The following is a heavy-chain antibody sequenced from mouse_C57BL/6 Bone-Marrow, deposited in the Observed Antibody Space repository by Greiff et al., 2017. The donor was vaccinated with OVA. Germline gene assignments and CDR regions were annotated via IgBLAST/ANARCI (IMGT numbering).Heavy chain of an antibody. V-gene: IGHV5-4*01. CDR1: GFTFSSYA. D-gene: IGHD5-1*01. J-gene: IGHJ2*01. CDR2: ISDGGSST. CDR3: ARGVSKGYFDY. Sequence: EVHLVESGGGLVKPGGSLKLSCAASGFTFSSYAMSWVRQTPEKRLEWVATISDGGSSTYYPDNVKGRFTISRDNAKNKLYLQMSHLKSEDTAMYYCARGVSKGYFDYWGQGTTRTVSS.